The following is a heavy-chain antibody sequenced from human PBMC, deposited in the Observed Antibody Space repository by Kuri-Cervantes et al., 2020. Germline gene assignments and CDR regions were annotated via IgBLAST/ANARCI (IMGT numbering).Heavy chain of an antibody. Sequence: GGSLRLSCAASGFTFSSYGMHWVRQAPGKGLEWVAVISYDGSNKYYVDSVKGRFTISRDNAKNSLYLQMNSLRAEDTAVYYCAREGGGFFIHWGQGTLVTVSS. CDR1: GFTFSSYG. D-gene: IGHD3-16*01. CDR2: ISYDGSNK. CDR3: AREGGGFFIH. V-gene: IGHV3-30*03. J-gene: IGHJ4*02.